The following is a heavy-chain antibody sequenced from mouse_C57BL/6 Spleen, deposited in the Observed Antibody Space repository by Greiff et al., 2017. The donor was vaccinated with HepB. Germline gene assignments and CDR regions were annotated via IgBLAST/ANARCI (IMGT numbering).Heavy chain of an antibody. CDR3: ARGDDGYYGVDYAMDY. D-gene: IGHD2-3*01. V-gene: IGHV1-47*01. CDR1: GYTFTTYP. CDR2: FHPYNDDT. Sequence: LQESGAELVKPGASVKMSCKASGYTFTTYPIEWMKQNHGKSLEWIGNFHPYNDDTKYNEKFKGKATLTVEKSSSTVYLELSRLTSDDSAVYYCARGDDGYYGVDYAMDYWGQGTSVTVSS. J-gene: IGHJ4*01.